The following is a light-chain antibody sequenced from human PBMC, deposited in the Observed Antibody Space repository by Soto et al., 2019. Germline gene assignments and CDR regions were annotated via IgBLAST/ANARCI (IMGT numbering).Light chain of an antibody. CDR1: SSSIGTNY. CDR2: KNN. Sequence: SVLTQPPSASGTPGQRVTISCSGSSSSIGTNYVYWYQQLPGTAPTLLIYKNNQRPSGVPDRFSGSKSGTSASLAISGLRSEDEADYHCASWDDSLSGYVFGTGTKLTVL. V-gene: IGLV1-47*01. CDR3: ASWDDSLSGYV. J-gene: IGLJ1*01.